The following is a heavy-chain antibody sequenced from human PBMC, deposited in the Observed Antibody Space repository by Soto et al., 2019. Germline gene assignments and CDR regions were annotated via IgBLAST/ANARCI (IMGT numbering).Heavy chain of an antibody. CDR1: GFTFSSYG. CDR3: AKDLATGTTQVLYY. V-gene: IGHV3-30*18. CDR2: ISYDGSNK. J-gene: IGHJ4*02. Sequence: GGSLRLSCAASGFTFSSYGMHWVRQAPGKGLEWVAVISYDGSNKYYADSVKGRFTISRDNSKNTLYLQMNSLRAEDTAVYYCAKDLATGTTQVLYYWGQGTLVTVSS. D-gene: IGHD1-7*01.